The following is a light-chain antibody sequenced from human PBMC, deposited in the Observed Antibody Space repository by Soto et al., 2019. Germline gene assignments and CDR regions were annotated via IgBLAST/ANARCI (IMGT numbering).Light chain of an antibody. CDR1: QAVNTR. J-gene: IGKJ1*01. V-gene: IGKV3-11*01. CDR2: LAS. Sequence: TLSSLPGARVTLSCIASQAVNTRLAWYQHRPGQAPRLLIYLASNRAAGVPARFSGSGSGTDFTLTISDVEPEDFAVYYCHQRQSWPRTFGQGTKVDIK. CDR3: HQRQSWPRT.